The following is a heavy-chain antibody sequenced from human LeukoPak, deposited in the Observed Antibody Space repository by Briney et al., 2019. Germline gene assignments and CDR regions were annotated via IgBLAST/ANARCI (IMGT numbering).Heavy chain of an antibody. J-gene: IGHJ4*02. Sequence: PGGSLRLSCAASGFTFSSYGMHWVRQAPGKGLEWVAFIRYDGSNKDYADSVKGRFTISRDNSKNTLYLQMNSLRLEDTAVYYCAKVGLVAARPNNFDYWGQGTLVTVSS. CDR2: IRYDGSNK. D-gene: IGHD6-6*01. V-gene: IGHV3-30*02. CDR3: AKVGLVAARPNNFDY. CDR1: GFTFSSYG.